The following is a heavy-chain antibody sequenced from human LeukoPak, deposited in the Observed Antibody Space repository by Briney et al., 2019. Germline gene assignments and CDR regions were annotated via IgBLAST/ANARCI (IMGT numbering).Heavy chain of an antibody. CDR2: IWSDGSNK. CDR3: ARDGYYYDSSGPSH. CDR1: GFTFSSYG. J-gene: IGHJ3*01. Sequence: PGGSLRLSCAASGFTFSSYGMHWVRQAPGKGLEWVAVIWSDGSNKYYADSVKGRFTISRDNSKNTLYLQMNSLRAEDTAVYSCARDGYYYDSSGPSHWGQGTMVTVSS. D-gene: IGHD3-22*01. V-gene: IGHV3-33*08.